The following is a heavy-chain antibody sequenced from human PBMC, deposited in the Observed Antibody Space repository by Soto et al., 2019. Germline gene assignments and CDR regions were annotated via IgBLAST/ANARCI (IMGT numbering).Heavy chain of an antibody. CDR1: GGSISSGGYY. Sequence: TLSLTCTVSGGSISSGGYYWSWIRQHPGKGLEWIGYIYYSGSTYYNPSLKSRVTISVDTSKNQFSLKLSSVTAADTAMYYCARETVDTAYPFDYWGQGTLVTVSS. J-gene: IGHJ4*02. CDR2: IYYSGST. D-gene: IGHD5-18*01. V-gene: IGHV4-31*03. CDR3: ARETVDTAYPFDY.